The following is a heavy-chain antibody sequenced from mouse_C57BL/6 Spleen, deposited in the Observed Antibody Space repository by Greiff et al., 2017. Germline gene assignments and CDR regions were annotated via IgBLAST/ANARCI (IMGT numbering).Heavy chain of an antibody. CDR1: GFSLTSYG. J-gene: IGHJ3*01. D-gene: IGHD2-5*01. CDR3: ARNAYYSNYGFAY. Sequence: VMLVESGPGLVQPSQSLSITCTVSGFSLTSYGVHWVRQSPGKGLEWLGVIWSGGSTDSNAAFISRLSISKDNSKSQVFFKMNSLQADDTAIYYCARNAYYSNYGFAYWRQGTLVTVSA. V-gene: IGHV2-2*01. CDR2: IWSGGST.